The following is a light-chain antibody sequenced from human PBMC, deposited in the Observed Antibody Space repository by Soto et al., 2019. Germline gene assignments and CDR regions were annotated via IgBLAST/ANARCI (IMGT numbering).Light chain of an antibody. V-gene: IGKV3-11*01. CDR2: DAS. CDR3: QQRSNWPPIT. CDR1: QRISSY. Sequence: EIVLTQSPATLSLSPGERATLSCRASQRISSYLTWYQQKPGQAPRLLIYDASNRATGIPAMFSGSASGTDFTLTISSLEPEDCAVYYCQQRSNWPPITFGQGTRLEIK. J-gene: IGKJ5*01.